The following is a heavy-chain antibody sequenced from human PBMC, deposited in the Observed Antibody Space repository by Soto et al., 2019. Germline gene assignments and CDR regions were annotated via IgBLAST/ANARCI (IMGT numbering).Heavy chain of an antibody. V-gene: IGHV3-7*05. J-gene: IGHJ5*02. D-gene: IGHD5-12*01. CDR2: IQYDGSED. CDR3: ARFASGKSAST. Sequence: EVQVVESGGGLVQPGGSLRLSCAGSGFTFSDYWMSWARQAPGKGLEWVANIQYDGSEDYYVDAVRGRFTITRDNAMNSLHLQMNSLRADDPAVYYCARFASGKSASTWGQGTLVTVSS. CDR1: GFTFSDYW.